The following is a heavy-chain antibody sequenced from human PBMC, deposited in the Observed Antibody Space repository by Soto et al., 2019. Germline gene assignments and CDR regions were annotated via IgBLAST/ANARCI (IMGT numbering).Heavy chain of an antibody. J-gene: IGHJ5*02. Sequence: SETLSPTCTVSGGAVSSGTDYWIWILQPPGKGLEWIGHIYFTGSTNYNPSLKSRVTMSLDTSRNQFSLKLSSVTAADTAVYYCTRGPPRVQWFDPWGLGTLVTVSS. CDR3: TRGPPRVQWFDP. V-gene: IGHV4-61*01. CDR2: IYFTGST. CDR1: GGAVSSGTDY.